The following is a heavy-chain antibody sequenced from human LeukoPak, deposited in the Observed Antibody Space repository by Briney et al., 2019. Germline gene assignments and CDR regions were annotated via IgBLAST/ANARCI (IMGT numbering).Heavy chain of an antibody. CDR3: AIGVGELLPDY. J-gene: IGHJ4*02. CDR2: ISSSSTI. CDR1: GFTFSSYS. V-gene: IGHV3-48*02. Sequence: PGGSLRLSCAASGFTFSSYSMNWVRQAPGKGLEWVSYISSSSTIYYADSVKGRFTISRDNAKNSLYLQMNSLRDEDTAVYYCAIGVGELLPDYWGQGTLVTVSS. D-gene: IGHD1-26*01.